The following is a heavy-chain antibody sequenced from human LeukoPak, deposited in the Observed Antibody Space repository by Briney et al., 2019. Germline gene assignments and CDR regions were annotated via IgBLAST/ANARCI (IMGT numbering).Heavy chain of an antibody. CDR3: VRDRSAPDY. Sequence: PGGSLRLSCAASGFTFNIYAMNWIRQAPGKGLEWLSYISSSSDTIYYAESVKGRLTISRDNAKNSLYLQMNSLRDEDTALYYCVRDRSAPDYWGQGTLVTGSS. CDR2: ISSSSDTI. J-gene: IGHJ4*02. V-gene: IGHV3-48*02. CDR1: GFTFNIYA.